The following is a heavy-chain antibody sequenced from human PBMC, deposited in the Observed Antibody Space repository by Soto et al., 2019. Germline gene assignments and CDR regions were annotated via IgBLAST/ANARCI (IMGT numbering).Heavy chain of an antibody. CDR3: ARDIGWQQVRCCFDY. CDR1: GFSFSSYG. D-gene: IGHD3-16*01. V-gene: IGHV3-33*01. J-gene: IGHJ4*02. CDR2: IWYDGTNK. Sequence: QVQLVESGGGVVQPGRSLRLSCAASGFSFSSYGMHWVRQAPGKGLEWVAVIWYDGTNKYYADSVKGRFTISRDTSKNTLYLQVNSLRAENTAVYYCARDIGWQQVRCCFDYWGRGTLVTVSS.